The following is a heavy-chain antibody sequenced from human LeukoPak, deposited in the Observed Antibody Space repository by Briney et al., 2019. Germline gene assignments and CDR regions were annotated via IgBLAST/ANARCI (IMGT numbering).Heavy chain of an antibody. J-gene: IGHJ3*01. Sequence: GGSLRLSCAASGFTFNIFAMTWVRQAPGKGLEWVSTIGSPDETYYADSVKGRFTLSRDNSMNTLYLQMGSLRAEDTAVYYCAKDAISMNKIWDAFDVWGQGTVVSVSS. CDR3: AKDAISMNKIWDAFDV. CDR2: IGSPDET. D-gene: IGHD3-22*01. V-gene: IGHV3-23*01. CDR1: GFTFNIFA.